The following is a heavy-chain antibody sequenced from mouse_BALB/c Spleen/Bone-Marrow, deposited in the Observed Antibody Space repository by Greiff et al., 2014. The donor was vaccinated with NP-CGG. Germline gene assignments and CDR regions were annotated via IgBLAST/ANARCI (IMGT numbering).Heavy chain of an antibody. D-gene: IGHD3-3*01. V-gene: IGHV1S56*01. J-gene: IGHJ1*01. CDR1: CYTFKNYD. Sequence: QVQLQQSGTEVVEPGGFVEISCKASCYTFKNYDINWGKQRPGQGLEGIGWIYPGDGSTKYNEKFKGKATLTADNSSSTAYMQLSSLTSENSAVYFCARRANYWYFDVWGAGTTVTVSS. CDR3: ARRANYWYFDV. CDR2: IYPGDGST.